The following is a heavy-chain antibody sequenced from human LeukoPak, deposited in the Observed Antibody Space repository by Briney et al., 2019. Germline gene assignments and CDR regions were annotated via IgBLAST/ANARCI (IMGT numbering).Heavy chain of an antibody. CDR2: ISSSSSYI. Sequence: GGSLRLSCAASGFPFSIYSMNWVRQAPGKGLEWVSSISSSSSYIYYADSVKGRFTISRDNAKNSLYLQMNSLRAEDTAVYNCARGSPSTIPHAFDIWGQGTMVTVSS. CDR1: GFPFSIYS. CDR3: ARGSPSTIPHAFDI. V-gene: IGHV3-21*01. J-gene: IGHJ3*02. D-gene: IGHD5/OR15-5a*01.